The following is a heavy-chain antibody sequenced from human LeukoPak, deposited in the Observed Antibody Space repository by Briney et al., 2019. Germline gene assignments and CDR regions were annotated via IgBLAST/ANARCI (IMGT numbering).Heavy chain of an antibody. J-gene: IGHJ4*02. Sequence: ASVKVSCKASGYTFTGYYIHWVRQAPGQGLEWMGWINPNSGGTNYAQKFQGRVTMTRDTSISTTYMELSRLGSDGTAVYYCARDGNFDYWGQGTLVTVSS. D-gene: IGHD1-26*01. CDR1: GYTFTGYY. CDR2: INPNSGGT. V-gene: IGHV1-2*02. CDR3: ARDGNFDY.